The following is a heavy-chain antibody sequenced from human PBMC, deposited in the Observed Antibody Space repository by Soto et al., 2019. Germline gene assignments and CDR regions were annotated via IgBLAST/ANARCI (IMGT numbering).Heavy chain of an antibody. CDR3: ARHTSYGDYVN. Sequence: RQAPGKGLEWVSVIYSGGSTYYADSVKGRFTISRHNSKNTLYLQMNSLRAEDTAVYYCARHTSYGDYVNWGQGTLVPVSS. V-gene: IGHV3-53*04. CDR2: IYSGGST. J-gene: IGHJ4*02. D-gene: IGHD4-17*01.